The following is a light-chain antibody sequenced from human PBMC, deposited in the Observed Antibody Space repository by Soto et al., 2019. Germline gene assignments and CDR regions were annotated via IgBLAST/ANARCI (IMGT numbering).Light chain of an antibody. CDR1: QSVSSSY. CDR2: RAS. CDR3: QQYGSSGT. J-gene: IGKJ1*01. V-gene: IGKV3-20*01. Sequence: EIVLTQSPGTLSLSPGERATLSCGASQSVSSSYLAWYQQKPGQAPRLLIYRASSRATGIPDRFSGSGSGTEFALTISRLEPEEFAVDYCQQYGSSGTVGQGTKGDIK.